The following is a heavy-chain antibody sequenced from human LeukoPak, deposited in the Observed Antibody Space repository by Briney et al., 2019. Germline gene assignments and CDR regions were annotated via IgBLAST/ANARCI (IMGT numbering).Heavy chain of an antibody. D-gene: IGHD1-1*01. CDR3: ARDKTGNNWFDP. CDR1: GGSISNYY. J-gene: IGHJ5*02. CDR2: VSYSGST. Sequence: SETLSLTCTVSGGSISNYYWSWIRQPPGKGLEWIGYVSYSGSTNYDPSLNSRVTISVDTSKSQFSLKLSSVTAADTAVYYCARDKTGNNWFDPWGQGTLVTVSS. V-gene: IGHV4-59*13.